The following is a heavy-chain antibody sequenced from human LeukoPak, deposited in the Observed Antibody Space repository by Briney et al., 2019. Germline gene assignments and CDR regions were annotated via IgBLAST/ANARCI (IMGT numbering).Heavy chain of an antibody. Sequence: PSETLSLTCTVSGGSISSYYWSWIRQPPGKGLEWIGYIYYSGSTNYNPSLKSRVTISVDTSKNQFSLKLSSVTAADTAVYYCARWGIVVVISSDAFDIWGQGTMVTVSS. CDR3: ARWGIVVVISSDAFDI. V-gene: IGHV4-59*01. CDR2: IYYSGST. CDR1: GGSISSYY. D-gene: IGHD3-22*01. J-gene: IGHJ3*02.